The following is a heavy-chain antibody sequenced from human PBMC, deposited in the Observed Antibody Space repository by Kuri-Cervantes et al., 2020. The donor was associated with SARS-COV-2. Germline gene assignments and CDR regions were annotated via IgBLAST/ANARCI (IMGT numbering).Heavy chain of an antibody. CDR1: GGTFSSYA. J-gene: IGHJ6*02. V-gene: IGHV1-69*06. CDR2: IIPIFGTA. D-gene: IGHD2-21*02. CDR3: ARAHCGGDCYLALYYYYYGMDV. Sequence: SVKVSCKASGGTFSSYAISWVRQAPGQGLEWMGGIIPIFGTANYAQKFQGRVTITADKSTSTAYMELSSLRSEDTAVYYCARAHCGGDCYLALYYYYYGMDVWGQGTTVTVSS.